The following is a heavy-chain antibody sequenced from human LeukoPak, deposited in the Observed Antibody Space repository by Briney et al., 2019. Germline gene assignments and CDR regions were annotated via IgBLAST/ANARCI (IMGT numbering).Heavy chain of an antibody. D-gene: IGHD6-19*01. CDR2: LWSDGTTT. CDR3: ARDWGIAIGVPYFFDY. Sequence: GGSLRLSCAASGFSLCRYGVHWVRQAPGKGLEWVAVLWSDGTTTYYRDSVKGRFTISRDNSNNTLYLQMNSLRAEDTAMYYCARDWGIAIGVPYFFDYWGQGTLVTVSS. V-gene: IGHV3-33*01. J-gene: IGHJ4*02. CDR1: GFSLCRYG.